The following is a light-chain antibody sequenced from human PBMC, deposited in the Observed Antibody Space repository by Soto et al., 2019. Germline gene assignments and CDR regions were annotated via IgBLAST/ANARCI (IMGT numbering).Light chain of an antibody. CDR2: AAS. CDR1: QGISHY. J-gene: IGKJ4*01. Sequence: AIQMTQSPSSLSASVGDRVTITCRASQGISHYLGWYQQKPGKAPKLLIYAASSLQSGVPSRFSGSGSGTDFTLTISSRQPEDFATYYCLQDYNFPLTFGGGTKVEIK. CDR3: LQDYNFPLT. V-gene: IGKV1-6*01.